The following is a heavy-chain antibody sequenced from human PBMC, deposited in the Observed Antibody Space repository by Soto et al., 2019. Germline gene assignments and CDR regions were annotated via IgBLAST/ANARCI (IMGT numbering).Heavy chain of an antibody. D-gene: IGHD4-17*01. Sequence: EVQLLESGGGLVQPGGSLRLSCAASGFTFSSYAMSWVRQAPGKGLEWVSAISGSGGSTYYADSVKGRFTISRDNSKNQLYLQMNSLRAEDTAVYYCAKDGYGDYYFDYWGQGTLVTVAS. CDR1: GFTFSSYA. V-gene: IGHV3-23*01. J-gene: IGHJ4*02. CDR3: AKDGYGDYYFDY. CDR2: ISGSGGST.